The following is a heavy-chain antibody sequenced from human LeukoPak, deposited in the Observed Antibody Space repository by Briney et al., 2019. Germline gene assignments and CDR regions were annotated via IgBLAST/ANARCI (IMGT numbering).Heavy chain of an antibody. CDR2: IYYSGST. J-gene: IGHJ4*02. CDR1: GGSISSTSYF. V-gene: IGHV4-39*01. Sequence: SETLSLTCTVSGGSISSTSYFWGWIRQPPGKGLEWIGSIYYSGSTYYNPSLKSRVTISVDTSKNQFSLKLSSVTAADTAVYYCARPAPSNYYDSSGYGDWGQGTLVTVSS. D-gene: IGHD3-22*01. CDR3: ARPAPSNYYDSSGYGD.